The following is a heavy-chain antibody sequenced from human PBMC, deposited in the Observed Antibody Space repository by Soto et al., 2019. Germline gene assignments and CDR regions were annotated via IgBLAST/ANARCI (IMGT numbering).Heavy chain of an antibody. CDR2: ISTYNGDA. V-gene: IGHV1-18*01. J-gene: IGHJ6*02. Sequence: QAQLEQSGAEVKKPGASVKVSCKSSGYTFSTSGISWVRQAPGQGLEWMGWISTYNGDANYAQRFQGRVTMTTDTSTSTTFMELRSLRSDDTAVYYCAREGPRPYYYYGMDVWGQGTTATVSS. CDR1: GYTFSTSG. D-gene: IGHD6-6*01. CDR3: AREGPRPYYYYGMDV.